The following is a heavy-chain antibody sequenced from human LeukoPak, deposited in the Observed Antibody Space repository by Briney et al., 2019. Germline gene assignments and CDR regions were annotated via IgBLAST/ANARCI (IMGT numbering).Heavy chain of an antibody. V-gene: IGHV3-74*01. CDR3: VRDNYGVYY. CDR1: GFTFSTYW. CDR2: INGDGSST. D-gene: IGHD4-17*01. J-gene: IGHJ4*02. Sequence: GGSLRLSCAASGFTFSTYWMQWVRHAPGKGLVWVSDINGDGSSTTYADSVKGRFTISRDNAKNTLYLQMNSLRAEDTSVYYCVRDNYGVYYWGQGTLVTVSS.